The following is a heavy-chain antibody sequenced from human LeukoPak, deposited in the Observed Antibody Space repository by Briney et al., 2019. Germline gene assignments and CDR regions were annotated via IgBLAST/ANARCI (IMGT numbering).Heavy chain of an antibody. CDR2: ISYDGSNK. CDR1: GFTFSSYA. Sequence: GRSLRLSCAASGFTFSSYAMHWVRQAPGKGLEWVAVISYDGSNKYYADSVKGRFTISRDNSKNTLYLQMNSLRAEDTAVYSCARDLMFDYWGQGTLVTVSS. CDR3: ARDLMFDY. J-gene: IGHJ4*02. V-gene: IGHV3-30-3*01.